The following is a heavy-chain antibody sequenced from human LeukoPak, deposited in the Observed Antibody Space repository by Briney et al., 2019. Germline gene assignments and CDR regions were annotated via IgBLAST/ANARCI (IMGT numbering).Heavy chain of an antibody. CDR3: ARGWPYLD. Sequence: PSGTLSLTCAVSGGSISSDNWWSWVRQPPGKRLEWIGEIHHRGGTNYNPSLQSRVTISVDKSNNHFSLRLTSVTAADTAVYYCARGWPYLDWGQGTLVTVSS. D-gene: IGHD3-16*01. J-gene: IGHJ4*02. V-gene: IGHV4-4*02. CDR1: GGSISSDNW. CDR2: IHHRGGT.